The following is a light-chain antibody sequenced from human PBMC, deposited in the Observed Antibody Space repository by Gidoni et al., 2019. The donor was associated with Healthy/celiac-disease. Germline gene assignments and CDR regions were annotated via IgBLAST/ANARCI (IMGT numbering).Light chain of an antibody. CDR1: QSVSSSY. CDR3: QQYGSSPMT. CDR2: GAS. J-gene: IGKJ1*01. Sequence: EIVLTQSPGTLSLSPGERATLSCRASQSVSSSYLAWYQQKPGQAPRLLIYGASRRAPGIPARFRGSGSGTAFTLTLSRLEPEDFAVYYCQQYGSSPMTFGQGTKVEIK. V-gene: IGKV3-20*01.